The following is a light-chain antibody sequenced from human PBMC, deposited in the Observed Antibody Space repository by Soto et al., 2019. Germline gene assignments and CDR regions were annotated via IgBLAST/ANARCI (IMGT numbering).Light chain of an antibody. Sequence: EIVLTQSPATLSLSPGERATLSCRASQSVSSYLSWYQQKPGRAPRLLLYDASNRATGIPARFSGSGAGTDFTLTISSLEQEDFAVDYCPQRSNWPLTFGPGTKVDIK. V-gene: IGKV3-11*01. J-gene: IGKJ3*01. CDR2: DAS. CDR3: PQRSNWPLT. CDR1: QSVSSY.